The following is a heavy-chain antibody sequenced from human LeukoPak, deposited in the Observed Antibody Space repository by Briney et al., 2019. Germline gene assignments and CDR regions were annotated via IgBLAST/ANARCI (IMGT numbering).Heavy chain of an antibody. CDR1: RFTFSNYA. Sequence: GGSLRLSCAASRFTFSNYATSWVRQAPGKGLEWVSTISGNGGSTYYADSVKGRFTISRDNSKNTLHLQMNSLRAEDTAVYYCAKSSYYDCSGFYREYYFDYWGQGTLVTVSS. CDR3: AKSSYYDCSGFYREYYFDY. V-gene: IGHV3-23*01. D-gene: IGHD3-22*01. J-gene: IGHJ4*02. CDR2: ISGNGGST.